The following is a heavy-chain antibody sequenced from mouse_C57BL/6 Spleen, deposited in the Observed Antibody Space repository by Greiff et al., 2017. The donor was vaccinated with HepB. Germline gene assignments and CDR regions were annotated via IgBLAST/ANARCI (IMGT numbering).Heavy chain of an antibody. J-gene: IGHJ3*01. Sequence: VKLQQPGAELVKPGASVKMSCKASGYTFTSYWITWVKQRPGQGLEWIGDIYPGSGSTNYNEKFKSKATLTVDTSSSTAYMQLSSLTSEDSAVYYCARSDNWDGAWFAYWGQGTLVTVSA. CDR1: GYTFTSYW. CDR3: ARSDNWDGAWFAY. D-gene: IGHD4-1*01. V-gene: IGHV1-55*01. CDR2: IYPGSGST.